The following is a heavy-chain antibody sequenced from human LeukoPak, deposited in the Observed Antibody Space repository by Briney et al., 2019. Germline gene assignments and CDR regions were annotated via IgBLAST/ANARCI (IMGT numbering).Heavy chain of an antibody. Sequence: SETLCLTCAVSGGSISSGGYSWSWIRQPPGKGLEWIGYIYHSGSTYYNPSLKSRVTISVDRSKNQFSLKLSSVTAADTAVYYCARGGYGSGSYGRDNWFDPWGQGTLVTVSS. CDR2: IYHSGST. J-gene: IGHJ5*02. V-gene: IGHV4-30-2*01. CDR3: ARGGYGSGSYGRDNWFDP. CDR1: GGSISSGGYS. D-gene: IGHD3-10*01.